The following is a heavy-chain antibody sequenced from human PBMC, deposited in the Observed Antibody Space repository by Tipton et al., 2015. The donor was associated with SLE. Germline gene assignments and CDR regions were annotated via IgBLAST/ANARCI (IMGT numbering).Heavy chain of an antibody. Sequence: TLSLTCTVSGGSISSHYWSWIRQPPGKGLEWIGYIYYSGSTNYNPSLKSRVTISVDTSKNQFSLKLSSVTAADTAVYYCARADYDFWSGYSYYFDYWGQGTLVTVSS. CDR1: GGSISSHY. CDR3: ARADYDFWSGYSYYFDY. V-gene: IGHV4-59*11. D-gene: IGHD3-3*01. J-gene: IGHJ4*02. CDR2: IYYSGST.